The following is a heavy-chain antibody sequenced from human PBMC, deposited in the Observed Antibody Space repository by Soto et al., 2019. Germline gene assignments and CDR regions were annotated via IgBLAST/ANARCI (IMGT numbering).Heavy chain of an antibody. CDR3: AKTGGSGSNNCFDP. Sequence: EVQLVGSGGGLVQPGGSLRLSCAVSGLSFSSHSMNWVRQSPGKGLEWISYISSSGDFILYTDSVKGRFTISRDNAESSLYLQMNSLRDEDTAVYYCAKTGGSGSNNCFDPWGQGTLVTVSS. J-gene: IGHJ5*02. CDR2: ISSSGDFI. D-gene: IGHD3-10*01. V-gene: IGHV3-48*02. CDR1: GLSFSSHS.